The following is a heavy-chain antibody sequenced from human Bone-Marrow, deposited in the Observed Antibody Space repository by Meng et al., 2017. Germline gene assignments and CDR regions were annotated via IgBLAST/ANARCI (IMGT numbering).Heavy chain of an antibody. D-gene: IGHD2-2*01. Sequence: VQLQRCVRGLLSPSEPLPLACAVYGWSCSGYYWSWIRQPPGKGLELIGEINHSGSTNYNPSLKSRVTISVDTSKNQFSLKLSSVTAADTAVYYCARGTVVVPAEDHYSGYVFDYWGQGTLVTVSS. J-gene: IGHJ4*02. CDR3: ARGTVVVPAEDHYSGYVFDY. CDR2: INHSGST. CDR1: GWSCSGYY. V-gene: IGHV4-34*01.